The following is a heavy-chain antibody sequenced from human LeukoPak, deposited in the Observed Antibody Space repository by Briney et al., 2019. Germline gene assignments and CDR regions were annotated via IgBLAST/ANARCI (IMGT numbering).Heavy chain of an antibody. V-gene: IGHV1-18*01. D-gene: IGHD3-22*01. CDR3: ARTAVVVISNWFDP. Sequence: PGASVKVSCKASGYTFTSYGISWVRQAPGQGLEWMGWISAYDGNTNYAQKLQGRVTMTTDTSTSTAYMELRSLRSDDTAVYYCARTAVVVISNWFDPWGQGTLVTVSS. J-gene: IGHJ5*02. CDR2: ISAYDGNT. CDR1: GYTFTSYG.